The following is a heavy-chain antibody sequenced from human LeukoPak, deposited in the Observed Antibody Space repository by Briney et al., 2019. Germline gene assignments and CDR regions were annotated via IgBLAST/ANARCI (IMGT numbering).Heavy chain of an antibody. CDR1: GGSISSSTYY. V-gene: IGHV4-39*01. Sequence: SETLSLTCTVSGGSISSSTYYWGWIRRPPGKGLEWIGSIYYSGSTYYNPSLKSRVTVSVDTSKNQLSLNLSSVTAADTAVYYCVRGSTLRHYQYWGQGTLVTVSS. J-gene: IGHJ4*02. D-gene: IGHD3-16*01. CDR2: IYYSGST. CDR3: VRGSTLRHYQY.